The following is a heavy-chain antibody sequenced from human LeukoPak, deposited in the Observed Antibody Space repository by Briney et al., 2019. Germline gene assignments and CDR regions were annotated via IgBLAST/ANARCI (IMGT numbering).Heavy chain of an antibody. CDR3: AREMDFYYYHMDV. D-gene: IGHD2-8*01. J-gene: IGHJ6*02. Sequence: KSGGSLRLSCAASGFTLSNYGMDWVRQAPGKGLEWVSSISSSTTYIYYADSVKGRFTISRDSAKNSLYLQMNSLRAEDSAVYYCAREMDFYYYHMDVWGQGTTVTVSS. CDR2: ISSSTTYI. V-gene: IGHV3-21*01. CDR1: GFTLSNYG.